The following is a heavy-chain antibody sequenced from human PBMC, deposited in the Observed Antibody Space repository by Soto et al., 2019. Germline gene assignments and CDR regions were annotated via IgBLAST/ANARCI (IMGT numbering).Heavy chain of an antibody. V-gene: IGHV1-8*01. J-gene: IGHJ5*02. D-gene: IGHD2-2*01. CDR3: ASDMSTT. CDR1: GYTFTSHD. Sequence: QVQLVQSGAEVKKPGASVKVSCKASGYTFTSHDINWMRQTTGQGLEWMGWMNTNSGHTNSAQKFQGRVTMTRDTSINTAYMELTNLRSEDTAIYYCASDMSTTWGLRTLVTVSS. CDR2: MNTNSGHT.